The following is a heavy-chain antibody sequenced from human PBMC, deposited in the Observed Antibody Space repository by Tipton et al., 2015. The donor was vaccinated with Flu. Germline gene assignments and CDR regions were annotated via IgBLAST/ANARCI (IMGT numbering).Heavy chain of an antibody. D-gene: IGHD3-22*01. CDR1: GFTFSHFG. J-gene: IGHJ4*02. V-gene: IGHV3-30*03. Sequence: SLRLSCAASGFTFSHFGMHWVRQAPGKGLQWVAVVSYSGKINYYADSVKGRFTISRDNAKDTLFLQMNSLRPEDTAVYYCAREEGHYYDTSGFFDYWGQGTLVTVSS. CDR3: AREEGHYYDTSGFFDY. CDR2: VSYSGKIN.